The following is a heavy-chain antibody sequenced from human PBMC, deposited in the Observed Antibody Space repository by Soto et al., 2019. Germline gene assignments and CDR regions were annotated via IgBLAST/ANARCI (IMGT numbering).Heavy chain of an antibody. CDR3: AKGGSTSRWPYYHGMDV. D-gene: IGHD2-2*01. CDR1: GFTFSSYA. Sequence: EVQLLESGGGLVQPGGSLRLSCAASGFTFSSYAMSWVRQAPGKGLEWVSAISGSGGSTYYADSVKGRFTISRDNSKNTLYLQMNSLRAEDTAVYYCAKGGSTSRWPYYHGMDVWGQGTTVTVSS. V-gene: IGHV3-23*01. J-gene: IGHJ6*02. CDR2: ISGSGGST.